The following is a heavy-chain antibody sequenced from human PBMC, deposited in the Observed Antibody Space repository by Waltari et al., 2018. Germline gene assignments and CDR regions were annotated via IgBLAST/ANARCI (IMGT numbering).Heavy chain of an antibody. CDR1: GFTFGSYG. CDR2: ISNDGSNK. V-gene: IGHV3-30*18. CDR3: AKVESDCSGGSCSIDY. Sequence: QVQLVQSGGGVVQPGRSLRLSCAASGFTFGSYGMHWVRQAPGKGLEWVAVISNDGSNKYYADSVKGRFTISRDNSKNTLYLQMNSLRAEDTAVYYCAKVESDCSGGSCSIDYWGQGTLVTVSS. D-gene: IGHD2-15*01. J-gene: IGHJ4*02.